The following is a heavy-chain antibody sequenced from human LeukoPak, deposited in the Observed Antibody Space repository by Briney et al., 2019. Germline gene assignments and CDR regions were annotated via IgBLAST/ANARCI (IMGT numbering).Heavy chain of an antibody. V-gene: IGHV3-30*02. Sequence: PGGSLRLSCAASGFTFSSYGMHWVRQAPGKGLEWVAFIRYDGSNKYYADSVKGRFTISRDNSKNTLYLQMNSLRAEDTAVYYCAKDWDYRGQWLVHHFDYWGQGTLVTVSS. CDR3: AKDWDYRGQWLVHHFDY. D-gene: IGHD6-19*01. J-gene: IGHJ4*02. CDR1: GFTFSSYG. CDR2: IRYDGSNK.